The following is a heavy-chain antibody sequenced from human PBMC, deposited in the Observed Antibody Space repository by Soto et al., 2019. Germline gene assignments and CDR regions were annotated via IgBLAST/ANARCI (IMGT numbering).Heavy chain of an antibody. J-gene: IGHJ4*02. Sequence: GGSLRLSCAASGFTFSDYYMSWIRQAPGKGLEWVSYISSSGSTIYYADSVKGRFTISRDNAKNSLYLQMNSLRAEDTAVYYCATIVMHYYDSSGYYFDYWGQGTLVTVSS. CDR2: ISSSGSTI. V-gene: IGHV3-11*01. D-gene: IGHD3-22*01. CDR3: ATIVMHYYDSSGYYFDY. CDR1: GFTFSDYY.